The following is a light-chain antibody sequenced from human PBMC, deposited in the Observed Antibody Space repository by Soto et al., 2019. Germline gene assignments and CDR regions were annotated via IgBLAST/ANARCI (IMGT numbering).Light chain of an antibody. Sequence: EIVMTQSPPSLTVTPGEPASISCRSSQRLLHSNGNIFLDWYLQKPGQSPQLLIYLGSNRASGVSDRVSGSVAGTDFTLKISRVEAEDVGVYYCMQALQTPYTFGQWTKLEIK. CDR2: LGS. CDR3: MQALQTPYT. J-gene: IGKJ2*01. CDR1: QRLLHSNGNIF. V-gene: IGKV2-28*01.